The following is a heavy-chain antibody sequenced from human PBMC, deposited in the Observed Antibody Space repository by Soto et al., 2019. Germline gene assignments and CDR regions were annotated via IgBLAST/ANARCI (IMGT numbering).Heavy chain of an antibody. CDR1: GFSFSDSY. Sequence: QVHLVESGGGLVKPGGSVRLSCAASGFSFSDSYMSWVRQAPGKGLEWVSYSSGSSITISHADSVKGRFTISRDNGKNSVYLQMDSLRAEDTAVDYCARFLGGIPARPFDCWGQGTLVTVSS. CDR3: ARFLGGIPARPFDC. CDR2: SSGSSITI. J-gene: IGHJ4*02. V-gene: IGHV3-11*01. D-gene: IGHD6-6*01.